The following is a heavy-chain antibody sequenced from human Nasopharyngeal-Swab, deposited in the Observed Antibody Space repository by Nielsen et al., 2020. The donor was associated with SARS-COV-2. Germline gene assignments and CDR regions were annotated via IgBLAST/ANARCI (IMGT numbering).Heavy chain of an antibody. Sequence: ASVQVSCKASGYTFTSYYMHWVRQPPGQGLEWMGIINPSGGSTSYEQKFQGRVTMTRDTSTSTVYMELSSLRSEDTAVYYCARDLSHGPVYDSSGYYEDYWGQGTLVTVSS. V-gene: IGHV1-46*01. D-gene: IGHD3-22*01. CDR3: ARDLSHGPVYDSSGYYEDY. J-gene: IGHJ4*02. CDR2: INPSGGST. CDR1: GYTFTSYY.